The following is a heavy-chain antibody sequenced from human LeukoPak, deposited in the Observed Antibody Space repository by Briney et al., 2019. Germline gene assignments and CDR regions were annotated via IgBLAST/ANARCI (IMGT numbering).Heavy chain of an antibody. Sequence: GGSLRLSCAASGFTFDNYAIHWVRQVPGKSLEWVSLISADGRSTYYADSVKGRLTISRDNSRFSLYLQMRSLTTEDTAVYYCAKDSGLQLLRAEYFQHWGPGTLVTVSS. CDR1: GFTFDNYA. V-gene: IGHV3-43*02. CDR3: AKDSGLQLLRAEYFQH. D-gene: IGHD2-2*01. CDR2: ISADGRST. J-gene: IGHJ1*01.